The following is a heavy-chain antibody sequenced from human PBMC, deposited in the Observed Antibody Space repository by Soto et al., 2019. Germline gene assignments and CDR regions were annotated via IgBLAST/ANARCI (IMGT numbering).Heavy chain of an antibody. CDR3: ARGWNYFDY. J-gene: IGHJ4*02. CDR2: ISGSGGST. Sequence: EVQLLESGGGLVQPGWSLRLSCAASGFTFSSYAMSWVRQAPGKGLEWVSAISGSGGSTYYADYVKGRFTISRDNSKNTLYMQMNSLRAEDTAVYYCARGWNYFDYWGQGTLVTVSS. D-gene: IGHD3-3*01. CDR1: GFTFSSYA. V-gene: IGHV3-23*01.